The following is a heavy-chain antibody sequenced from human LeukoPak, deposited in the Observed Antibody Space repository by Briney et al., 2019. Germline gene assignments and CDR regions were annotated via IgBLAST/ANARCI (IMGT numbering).Heavy chain of an antibody. CDR1: GYTFTNYD. CDR3: ARDIAGATKGGWFDT. V-gene: IGHV1-8*01. Sequence: ASVKVSCKASGYTFTNYDINWVRQATGQGLEWMGWMNPNSGNTGYAQKFQGRVTMTRNTSISTAYMELSSLRAEDTALYYCARDIAGATKGGWFDTWGQGTPVTVSS. CDR2: MNPNSGNT. J-gene: IGHJ5*02. D-gene: IGHD1-26*01.